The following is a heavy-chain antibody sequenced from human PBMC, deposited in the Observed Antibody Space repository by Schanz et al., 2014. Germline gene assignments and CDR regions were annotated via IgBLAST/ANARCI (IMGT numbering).Heavy chain of an antibody. V-gene: IGHV3-7*04. CDR1: GFTFSSYW. J-gene: IGHJ4*02. CDR2: IKQDGSEK. CDR3: ARDNYYGSGSCAY. Sequence: EVQLVESGGGLVQPGGSLRLSCAASGFTFSSYWMSWVRQAAGKGLEWVANIKQDGSEKYYVDAVKGRFTISRDNAKNSMYLHMKSLRGEDTAVYYCARDNYYGSGSCAYWGQGTLVTVSS. D-gene: IGHD3-10*01.